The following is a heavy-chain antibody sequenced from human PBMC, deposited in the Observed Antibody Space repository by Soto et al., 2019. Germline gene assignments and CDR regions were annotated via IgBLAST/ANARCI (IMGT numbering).Heavy chain of an antibody. J-gene: IGHJ6*02. CDR3: AKDPPSGEYYDFWSGTDYYYYGMDV. CDR2: ISGSGGST. V-gene: IGHV3-23*01. Sequence: GGSLRLSCAASGFTFSSYAMSWVRQAPGKGLEWVSAISGSGGSTYYADSVKGRFTISRDNSKNTLYLQMNSLRAEDTAVYYCAKDPPSGEYYDFWSGTDYYYYGMDVWGQGTTVTVSS. D-gene: IGHD3-3*01. CDR1: GFTFSSYA.